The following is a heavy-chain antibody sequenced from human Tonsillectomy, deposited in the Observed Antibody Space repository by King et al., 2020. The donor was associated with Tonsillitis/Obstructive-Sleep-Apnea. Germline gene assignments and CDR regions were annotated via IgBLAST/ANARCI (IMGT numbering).Heavy chain of an antibody. CDR1: GGSITSSNW. CDR2: IYQTEGA. CDR3: ARGPKFRGYYRGWLDP. V-gene: IGHV4-4*02. J-gene: IGHJ5*02. Sequence: QLQESGPGLVKPSGTLSLTCAVSGGSITSSNWWSWVRQPPGKGLEWIGEIYQTEGANYNPSLKSRVLMSVDKSKNQFSLKLTSVSAADTAVYYCARGPKFRGYYRGWLDPWGQGTLVTVSS. D-gene: IGHD1-26*01.